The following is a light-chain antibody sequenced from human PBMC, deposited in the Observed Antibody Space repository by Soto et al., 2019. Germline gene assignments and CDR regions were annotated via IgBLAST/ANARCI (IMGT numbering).Light chain of an antibody. CDR2: GVI. CDR1: SSDVGDYNY. Sequence: QSALTQPASVSGSPGQSITISCTGTSSDVGDYNYVSWYQQNPGKAPKLMIDGVINRPSGVSNRFSGSKSGNTASLTISGLQAEDEADYYCSSYRSSSPLVVFGGGTKLTVL. CDR3: SSYRSSSPLVV. V-gene: IGLV2-14*01. J-gene: IGLJ2*01.